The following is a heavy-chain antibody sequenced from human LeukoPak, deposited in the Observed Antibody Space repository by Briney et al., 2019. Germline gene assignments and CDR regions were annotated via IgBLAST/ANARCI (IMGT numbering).Heavy chain of an antibody. CDR2: INPNSGGT. Sequence: ASVKASCKASGYTFTGYYMHWVRQAPGQGLEWMGRINPNSGGTNYPQKFQGRVTMTRGKSISTAYMELSRLRSDGTAVFCCARSGFDSYEMFGYWGQGTLVTVSS. D-gene: IGHD5-18*01. CDR3: ARSGFDSYEMFGY. V-gene: IGHV1-2*06. J-gene: IGHJ4*02. CDR1: GYTFTGYY.